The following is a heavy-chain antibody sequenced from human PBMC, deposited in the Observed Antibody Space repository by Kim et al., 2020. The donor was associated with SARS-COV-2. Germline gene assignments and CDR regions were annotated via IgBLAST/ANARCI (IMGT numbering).Heavy chain of an antibody. D-gene: IGHD2-15*01. V-gene: IGHV4-34*01. Sequence: SETLSLTCAVYGGSFSGYYWSWIRQPPGKGLEWIGEINHSGSTNYNPSLKSRVTISVDTSKNQFSLKLSSVTAADTAVYYCARGLSPDVVVVAATNWFDPWGQGTLVTVSS. CDR1: GGSFSGYY. CDR3: ARGLSPDVVVVAATNWFDP. CDR2: INHSGST. J-gene: IGHJ5*02.